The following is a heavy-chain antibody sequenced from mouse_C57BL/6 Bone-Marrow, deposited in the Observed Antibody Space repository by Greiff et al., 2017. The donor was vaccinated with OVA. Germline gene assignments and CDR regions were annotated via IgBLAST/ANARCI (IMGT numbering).Heavy chain of an antibody. CDR2: SRNKANDYTT. J-gene: IGHJ1*03. CDR1: GFTFSDFY. Sequence: EVNVVESGGGLVQSGRSLRLSCATSGFTFSDFYMEWVRQAPGKGLEWIAASRNKANDYTTEYSASVKGRFIVSRDTSQSILYLQMNALRAEDTAIYYCARDAIGDVWGTGTTVTVSS. V-gene: IGHV7-1*01. D-gene: IGHD3-1*01. CDR3: ARDAIGDV.